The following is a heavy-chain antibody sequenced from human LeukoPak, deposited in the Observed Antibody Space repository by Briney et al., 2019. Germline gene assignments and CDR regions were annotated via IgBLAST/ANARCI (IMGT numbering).Heavy chain of an antibody. J-gene: IGHJ4*02. CDR2: IIPIFGTA. CDR1: GGTFSSYA. D-gene: IGHD3-3*01. V-gene: IGHV1-69*01. CDR3: ARGETRTYDFWSGYYPN. Sequence: SVKVSCMASGGTFSSYAISWVRQAPGQGLEWMGGIIPIFGTANYAQKFQGRVTITADESTSTAYMELSSLRSEDTAVYYCARGETRTYDFWSGYYPNWGQGTLVTVSS.